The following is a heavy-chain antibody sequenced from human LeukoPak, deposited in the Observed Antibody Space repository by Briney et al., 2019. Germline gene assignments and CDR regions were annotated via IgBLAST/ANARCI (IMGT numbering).Heavy chain of an antibody. CDR2: IIPIFGTA. CDR3: ARVPVLRFLEWLFHLDY. J-gene: IGHJ4*02. Sequence: GASVKVSCKASGGTFSSYAISWVRQAPGQGLEWMGRIIPIFGTANYAQKFQGRVTITTDESTSTAYMELRSLRSDDTAVYYCARVPVLRFLEWLFHLDYWGQGTLVTVSS. CDR1: GGTFSSYA. D-gene: IGHD3-3*01. V-gene: IGHV1-69*05.